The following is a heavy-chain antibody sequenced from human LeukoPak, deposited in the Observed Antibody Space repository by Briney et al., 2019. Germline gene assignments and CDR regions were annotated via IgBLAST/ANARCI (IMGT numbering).Heavy chain of an antibody. CDR3: ARAYCGGDCYYLPDY. J-gene: IGHJ4*02. Sequence: ASVKVSCKASGYTFTNYGINWVRQAPGQGLEWMGWISAYNGKTNYEQKLQGRVTMTRDTSTSTAYMELSSLRSEDTAVYYCARAYCGGDCYYLPDYWGQGTLVTVSS. D-gene: IGHD2-21*02. CDR1: GYTFTNYG. CDR2: ISAYNGKT. V-gene: IGHV1-18*01.